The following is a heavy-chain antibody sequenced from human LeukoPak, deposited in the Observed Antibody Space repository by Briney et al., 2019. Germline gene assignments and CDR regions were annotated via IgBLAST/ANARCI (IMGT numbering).Heavy chain of an antibody. CDR1: GFTFGNYW. Sequence: GGSLRLSCAASGFTFGNYWMHWVRQAPGKGLVWVSRINSDGSSTSYADSVKGRFTISRDNAKNTLYLQMNSLRAEDTAVYYCAREKDTAMVWGYYYYMDVWGKGTTVTVSS. CDR3: AREKDTAMVWGYYYYMDV. D-gene: IGHD5-18*01. CDR2: INSDGSST. V-gene: IGHV3-74*01. J-gene: IGHJ6*03.